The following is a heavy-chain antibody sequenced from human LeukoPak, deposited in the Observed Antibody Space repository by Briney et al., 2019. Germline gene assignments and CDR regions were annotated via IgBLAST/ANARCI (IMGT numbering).Heavy chain of an antibody. J-gene: IGHJ3*02. Sequence: PGGSLRLSCLSSGFTFSSYALTWVRQAAGKGLEWVSSISGHADNTYHADSVKDVFTITRDNSKNTQFLKKDSLRAKDTAVYYCARECCSGGSCYTRWDAFDIWGQGTMVTVSS. CDR3: ARECCSGGSCYTRWDAFDI. CDR2: ISGHADNT. CDR1: GFTFSSYA. V-gene: IGHV3-23*01. D-gene: IGHD2-15*01.